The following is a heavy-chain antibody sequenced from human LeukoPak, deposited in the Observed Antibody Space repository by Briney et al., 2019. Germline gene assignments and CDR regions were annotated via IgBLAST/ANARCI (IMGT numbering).Heavy chain of an antibody. CDR3: AREVWTPALGGEGGWFDP. CDR2: ISAYNGVT. Sequence: ASVKVSCKASGFTFTNYGFSWVRLAPGQGLEWMAWISAYNGVTKYAQNFQDRVAMTTDTSSNTAYMELRSLRSDDTAVYYCAREVWTPALGGEGGWFDPWGQGILVTVSS. V-gene: IGHV1-18*01. CDR1: GFTFTNYG. J-gene: IGHJ5*02. D-gene: IGHD5-18*01.